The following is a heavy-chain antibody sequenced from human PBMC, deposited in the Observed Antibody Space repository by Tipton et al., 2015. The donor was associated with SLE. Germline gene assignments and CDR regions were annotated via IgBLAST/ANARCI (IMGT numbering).Heavy chain of an antibody. V-gene: IGHV4-30-2*03. D-gene: IGHD3-22*01. CDR3: ARGDDSSGYYIDY. J-gene: IGHJ4*02. CDR1: GASISTEGYS. CDR2: IYYSGST. Sequence: TLSLTCVVSGASISTEGYSWSWLRQPPGKGLEWIGSIYYSGSTYYNPSLKSRVTISVDTSKNQFSLKLSSVTAADTAVYYCARGDDSSGYYIDYWGQGTLVTVSS.